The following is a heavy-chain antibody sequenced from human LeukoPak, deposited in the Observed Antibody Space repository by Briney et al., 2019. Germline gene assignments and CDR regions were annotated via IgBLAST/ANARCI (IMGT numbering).Heavy chain of an antibody. CDR3: AKASSIAVGDAFDI. J-gene: IGHJ3*02. Sequence: GGSLRLSCAASGFSFNNYAMSWVRQAPGKRLEWVSATTAGGVGTYYADSVTGRFTISRDNSKNTLYLQVNSLRAEDTAAYYCAKASSIAVGDAFDIWGQGTMVTVSS. V-gene: IGHV3-23*01. CDR2: TTAGGVGT. CDR1: GFSFNNYA. D-gene: IGHD6-19*01.